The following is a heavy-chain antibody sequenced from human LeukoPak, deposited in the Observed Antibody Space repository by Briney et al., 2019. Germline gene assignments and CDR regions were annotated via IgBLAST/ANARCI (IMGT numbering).Heavy chain of an antibody. V-gene: IGHV4-59*01. CDR3: ARDFGYSTAGDHYYGMDV. CDR2: ITSSGYT. D-gene: IGHD5-12*01. J-gene: IGHJ6*02. CDR1: GGTISTYY. Sequence: SETLSLTCTVSGGTISTYYWSWIRQPPGKGLEWIGYITSSGYTNYNPSLRSRVTISLDTSKMQFSLRLSSVTAADTAVYFCARDFGYSTAGDHYYGMDVWGQGTTVSVSS.